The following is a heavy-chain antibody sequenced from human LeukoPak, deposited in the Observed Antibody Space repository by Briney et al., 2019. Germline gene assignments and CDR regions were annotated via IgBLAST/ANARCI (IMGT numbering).Heavy chain of an antibody. J-gene: IGHJ4*02. CDR1: GFLVSTNY. V-gene: IGHV3-53*01. Sequence: GGSLRLSCAASGFLVSTNYMNWVRQAPGRGLEWVSIIYAGGTTYYADSVKGRFTISRDNSNNAVYLQMNCLRAEDTAVYYCARGYGDKGKAADYWGQGTLVTVSS. D-gene: IGHD6-13*01. CDR3: ARGYGDKGKAADY. CDR2: IYAGGTT.